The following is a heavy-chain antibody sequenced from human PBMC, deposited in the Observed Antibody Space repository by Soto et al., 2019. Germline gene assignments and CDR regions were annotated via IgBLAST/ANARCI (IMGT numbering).Heavy chain of an antibody. CDR1: GSTFTSYD. J-gene: IGHJ5*02. V-gene: IGHV1-8*01. Sequence: GSSVKVSSKASGSTFTSYDINWVRQASRQGLAWMRWMNPNSGNTGYAQKFQGRVTMTRNTSIGTAYMELSSLRSEDTAVYYCATRSKGYCTNGVCRGWFDPWGQGTLVTVSS. D-gene: IGHD2-8*01. CDR2: MNPNSGNT. CDR3: ATRSKGYCTNGVCRGWFDP.